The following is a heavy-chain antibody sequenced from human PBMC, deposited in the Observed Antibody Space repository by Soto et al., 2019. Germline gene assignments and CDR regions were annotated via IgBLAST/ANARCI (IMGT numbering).Heavy chain of an antibody. V-gene: IGHV3-23*01. J-gene: IGHJ4*02. CDR1: GLIFSDFA. CDR3: AKDFDRGGWYYLDS. D-gene: IGHD3-9*01. CDR2: ISGNGGST. Sequence: PGGSLRLSCAASGLIFSDFALTWVRQAPGKGLEWFSPISGNGGSTYFAAPIKGRFTISRDYAKNLLYLQMRSLRDEDTAKYYCAKDFDRGGWYYLDSWGQGTPVTVSS.